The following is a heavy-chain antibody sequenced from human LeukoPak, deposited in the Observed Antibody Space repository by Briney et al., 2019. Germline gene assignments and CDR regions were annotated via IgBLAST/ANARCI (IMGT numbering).Heavy chain of an antibody. CDR2: ISGSGGST. CDR3: AEDIVVVPAARGVSLGY. D-gene: IGHD2-2*01. CDR1: GFTFSSHG. V-gene: IGHV3-23*01. Sequence: GGSLRLSCAASGFTFSSHGMSWVRQAPGKGLEWVSAISGSGGSTYYADSVKGRFTISRDNSKNTLYLQMNSLRAEDTAVYYCAEDIVVVPAARGVSLGYWGQGTLVTVSS. J-gene: IGHJ4*02.